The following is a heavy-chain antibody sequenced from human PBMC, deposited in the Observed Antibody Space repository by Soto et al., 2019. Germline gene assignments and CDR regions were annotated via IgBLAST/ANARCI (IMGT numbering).Heavy chain of an antibody. D-gene: IGHD4-17*01. J-gene: IGHJ6*02. CDR1: RFTFSSYG. V-gene: IGHV3-30*18. CDR3: AKTNTAYYYGMEV. CDR2: ISYDGSNK. Sequence: AGSLRLSFAASRFTFSSYGIHWVLQSPVKGLEWVAVISYDGSNKYYADSVKGRFTISRDNSKNTLYLQMNSLRAEDTAVYYCAKTNTAYYYGMEVWGQGTTVTVSS.